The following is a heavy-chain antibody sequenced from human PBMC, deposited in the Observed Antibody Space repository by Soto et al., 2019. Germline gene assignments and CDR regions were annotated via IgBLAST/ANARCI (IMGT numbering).Heavy chain of an antibody. J-gene: IGHJ3*02. V-gene: IGHV3-9*01. CDR1: GFTFDDYA. CDR3: AKDIEVVVAATFAFDI. D-gene: IGHD2-15*01. Sequence: GGSLRLSCAASGFTFDDYAMHWVRQAPGKGLEWVSGISWNSGSIGYADSVKGRFTISRDSAKNSLYLQMNSLRAEDTALYYCAKDIEVVVAATFAFDIWGQGTMVTVSS. CDR2: ISWNSGSI.